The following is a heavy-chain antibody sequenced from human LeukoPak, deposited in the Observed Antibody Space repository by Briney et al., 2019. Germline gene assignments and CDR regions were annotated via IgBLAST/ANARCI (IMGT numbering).Heavy chain of an antibody. Sequence: GGSLRLSCAASGFTVSSNYMSWARQAPGEGLEWVSVIYSGGSTYYADSVKGRFTISRDNSKNTLYLQMNSPRAEDTAVYYCARDHSHYYFDYWGQGTLVTVSS. J-gene: IGHJ4*02. CDR3: ARDHSHYYFDY. V-gene: IGHV3-66*01. D-gene: IGHD5-18*01. CDR2: IYSGGST. CDR1: GFTVSSNY.